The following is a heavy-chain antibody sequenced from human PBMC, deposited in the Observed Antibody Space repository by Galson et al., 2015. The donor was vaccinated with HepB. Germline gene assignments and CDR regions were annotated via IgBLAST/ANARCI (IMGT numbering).Heavy chain of an antibody. Sequence: SLRLSCAASGFTLGSYSMNWVRQAPGKGLEWVSSISSSTSYIYYADSVKGRFTISRDNAKNSLYLQMNSLRAEDTAVYYCASGGREQQWLVRHFDYWGQGTLVSVSS. CDR2: ISSSTSYI. V-gene: IGHV3-21*01. D-gene: IGHD6-19*01. CDR3: ASGGREQQWLVRHFDY. CDR1: GFTLGSYS. J-gene: IGHJ4*02.